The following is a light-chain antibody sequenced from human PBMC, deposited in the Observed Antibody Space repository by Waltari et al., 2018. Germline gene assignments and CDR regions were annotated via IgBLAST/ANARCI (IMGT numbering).Light chain of an antibody. J-gene: IGKJ1*01. CDR2: GAS. V-gene: IGKV3-20*01. CDR3: QQYVSSPWT. CDR1: QSLSRTY. Sequence: EIVLTQSPGTLSLSPGERATLSCRASQSLSRTYLAWYHQRPGQPPRLLIYGASNRAAGVPDRFSGGGSGTDFTLTISRLEPEDLGLYYCQQYVSSPWTFGQGTKVEIK.